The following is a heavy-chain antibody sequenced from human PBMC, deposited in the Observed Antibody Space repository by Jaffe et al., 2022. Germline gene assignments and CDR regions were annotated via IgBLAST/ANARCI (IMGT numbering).Heavy chain of an antibody. CDR2: IKRKTDGGTS. Sequence: DVQLVESGGGLVKPGGSLRLSCAASGFIFSNAWMSWVRQAPGKGLEFIGRIKRKTDGGTSDYTAPVKDRFTISRDDSKNTLYLQMKSLTADDTALYYCTTGDYWGRGTLVVVSS. J-gene: IGHJ4*02. V-gene: IGHV3-15*01. CDR1: GFIFSNAW. CDR3: TTGDY.